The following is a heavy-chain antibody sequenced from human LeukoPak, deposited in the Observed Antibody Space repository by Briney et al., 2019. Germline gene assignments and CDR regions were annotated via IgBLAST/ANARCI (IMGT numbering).Heavy chain of an antibody. V-gene: IGHV4-4*07. J-gene: IGHJ3*02. CDR3: ARDSSSISWSDAFDI. D-gene: IGHD2-2*01. Sequence: SETLSLTCTVSGGSISSYYWSWIRQPAGKGLEWIGRIYTSGSTNYNPSLKSRVTMSVDTSKNQFSLKLSSVTAADTAVYYCARDSSSISWSDAFDIWGQGTMVTVSS. CDR2: IYTSGST. CDR1: GGSISSYY.